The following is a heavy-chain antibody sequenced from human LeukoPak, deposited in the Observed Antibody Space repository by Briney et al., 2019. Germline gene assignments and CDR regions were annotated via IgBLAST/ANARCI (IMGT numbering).Heavy chain of an antibody. J-gene: IGHJ4*02. D-gene: IGHD3-3*01. V-gene: IGHV4-59*08. CDR2: IYYSGST. CDR1: GGSISSYY. CDR3: ASHDFWSGYDY. Sequence: SETLSLTCTVSGGSISSYYWSWIRQPPGKGLEWIGYIYYSGSTNYNPSLKSRVTISVDTSKNQFSPKLSSVTAADTAVYYCASHDFWSGYDYWGQGTLVTVSS.